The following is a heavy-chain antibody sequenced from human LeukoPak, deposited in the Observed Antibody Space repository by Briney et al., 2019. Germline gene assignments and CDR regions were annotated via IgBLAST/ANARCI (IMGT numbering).Heavy chain of an antibody. CDR2: IYYSGST. Sequence: PGGSLRLSCAASGFTFSSYSMNWVRQAPGKGLEWIGSIYYSGSTYYNPSLKSRVTISVDTSKNQFSLKLSSVTAADTAVYYCARGLDIVATSPLGYWGQGTLVTVSS. J-gene: IGHJ4*02. D-gene: IGHD5-12*01. CDR3: ARGLDIVATSPLGY. V-gene: IGHV4-39*07. CDR1: GFTFSSYS.